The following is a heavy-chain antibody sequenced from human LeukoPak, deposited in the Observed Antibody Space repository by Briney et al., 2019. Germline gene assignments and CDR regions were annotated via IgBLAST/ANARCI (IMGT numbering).Heavy chain of an antibody. CDR1: GFTFSSYS. D-gene: IGHD2-2*01. CDR3: ATLTAPYCTTTSCYLIGEAFDI. Sequence: GGSLRLSCAASGFTFSSYSINWVRQAPGKGLEWVSYISSSGRTIYYADSVKGRFTISRDNAKNSLYLQMNSLRTEDTAVYYCATLTAPYCTTTSCYLIGEAFDIWGQGTMVTVSS. J-gene: IGHJ3*02. CDR2: ISSSGRTI. V-gene: IGHV3-48*04.